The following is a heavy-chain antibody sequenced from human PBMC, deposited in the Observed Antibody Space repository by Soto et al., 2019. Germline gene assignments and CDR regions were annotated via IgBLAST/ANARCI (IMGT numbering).Heavy chain of an antibody. V-gene: IGHV1-2*04. D-gene: IGHD2-2*01. CDR1: GYTFTGYY. CDR3: ARDSLGYCSSTSCYESSYYGMDV. Sequence: ASLKVSCKASGYTFTGYYMHWVRQAPGQELEWMGWINPNSGGTNYAQKFQGWVTMTRDTSISTAYMELSRLRSDDTAVYYCARDSLGYCSSTSCYESSYYGMDVWGQGTTVTVSS. CDR2: INPNSGGT. J-gene: IGHJ6*02.